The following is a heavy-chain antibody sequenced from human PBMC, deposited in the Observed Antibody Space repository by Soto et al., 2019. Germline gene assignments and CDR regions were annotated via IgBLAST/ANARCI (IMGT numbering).Heavy chain of an antibody. CDR1: GFNFGAYG. J-gene: IGHJ6*02. Sequence: QVQLVESGGGVVQPGTSLRLACEASGFNFGAYGMHWVRQAPGKGLEWVAVISHDGTKTYYSDSVKGRFTVSRDNSKNMLYVQMVSLRPDDTAVYSCAKARRDGYTTCSRCYGVDVWGQGTTVTVPS. V-gene: IGHV3-30*18. CDR2: ISHDGTKT. CDR3: AKARRDGYTTCSRCYGVDV. D-gene: IGHD5-18*01.